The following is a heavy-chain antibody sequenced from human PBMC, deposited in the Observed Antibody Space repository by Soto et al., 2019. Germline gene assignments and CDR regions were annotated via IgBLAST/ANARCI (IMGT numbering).Heavy chain of an antibody. J-gene: IGHJ3*02. Sequence: PSVKVSCKATGYTFTGYYMHWVRQAPGQGLEWMGWINPSSGGTNYAQKFQGWVTMTRDTSISTAYMELSRLRSDDTAVYYCVRALTRAFDIWGQGTMVTVSS. CDR2: INPSSGGT. CDR3: VRALTRAFDI. V-gene: IGHV1-2*04. CDR1: GYTFTGYY.